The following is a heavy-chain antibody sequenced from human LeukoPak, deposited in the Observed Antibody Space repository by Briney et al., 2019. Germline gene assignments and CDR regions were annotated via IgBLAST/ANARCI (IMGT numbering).Heavy chain of an antibody. CDR2: ISGSGGRT. CDR3: AKDLGYCSSTICFLDY. CDR1: GCTFSSYA. Sequence: GGSLRLSCAASGCTFSSYAMSWVRQAPGKGLEWVSAISGSGGRTYYADSVKGRFTISRDNSKNTLYLQMNSLRAEDTALYYSAKDLGYCSSTICFLDYWGQGTLVTVPS. V-gene: IGHV3-23*01. D-gene: IGHD2-2*01. J-gene: IGHJ4*02.